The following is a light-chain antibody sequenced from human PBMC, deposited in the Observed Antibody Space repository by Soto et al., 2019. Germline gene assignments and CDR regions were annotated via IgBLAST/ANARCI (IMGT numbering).Light chain of an antibody. CDR1: QSIRST. CDR3: QQRHMWPIT. CDR2: DAY. J-gene: IGKJ5*01. Sequence: EIILTQSPASLSVSPGERATLSCRASQSIRSTLAWFQQKPGQAPRLLIYDAYNRATGIPPRFSGSGSGTDFTLTISSLEPEDSAVYYCQQRHMWPITFGQGTRLEIK. V-gene: IGKV3-11*01.